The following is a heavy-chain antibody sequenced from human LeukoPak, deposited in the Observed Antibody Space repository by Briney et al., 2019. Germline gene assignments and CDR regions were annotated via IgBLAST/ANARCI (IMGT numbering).Heavy chain of an antibody. CDR2: ISADNGNT. J-gene: IGHJ4*02. D-gene: IGHD6-19*01. CDR3: ARDPDSGWFHDIDY. CDR1: GYTFTSYA. V-gene: IGHV1-18*01. Sequence: ASVKVSCKASGYTFTSYAISWVRQAPGQGLEWMGWISADNGNTNYAQKLQGRVTMTTDTSTSTAYMELRSLRSDDTAVYYCARDPDSGWFHDIDYWGQGTLVTVSS.